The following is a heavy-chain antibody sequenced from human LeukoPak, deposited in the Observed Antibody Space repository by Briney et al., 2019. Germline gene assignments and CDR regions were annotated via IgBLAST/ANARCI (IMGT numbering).Heavy chain of an antibody. CDR1: GGSISSYY. V-gene: IGHV4-59*01. Sequence: SETLSLTXTVSGGSISSYYWSWIRQPPGKGLEWIGYIYYSGSTNYNPSLKSRVTISVDTSKNQFSLKLSSVTAADTAVYYCARGGDFWSGPKGDAFDIWGQGTMVTVSS. CDR3: ARGGDFWSGPKGDAFDI. CDR2: IYYSGST. J-gene: IGHJ3*02. D-gene: IGHD3-3*01.